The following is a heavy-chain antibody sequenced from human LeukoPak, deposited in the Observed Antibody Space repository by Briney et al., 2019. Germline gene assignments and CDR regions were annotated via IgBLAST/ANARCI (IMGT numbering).Heavy chain of an antibody. CDR2: ISYDGSNK. CDR3: ARALSAWELLHYFQH. J-gene: IGHJ1*01. CDR1: GFTFSSYA. V-gene: IGHV3-30-3*01. D-gene: IGHD1-26*01. Sequence: GGSLRLSCAASGFTFSSYAMHWVRQAPGKGLEWVAVISYDGSNKYYADSVKGRFTISRDNSKNTLYLQMNSLRAEDTAVYYCARALSAWELLHYFQHRGQGTLVTVSS.